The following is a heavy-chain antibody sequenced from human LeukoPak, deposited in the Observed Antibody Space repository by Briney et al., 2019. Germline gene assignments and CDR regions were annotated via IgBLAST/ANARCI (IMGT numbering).Heavy chain of an antibody. CDR2: FDPEDGET. CDR1: GYTLTELS. Sequence: GASVKVSCKVSGYTLTELSMHWVRQAPGKGLEWMGGFDPEDGETIYAQKFQGRVTMTEDTSTDTAYMELSSLRSEDTAVYYCATARRIRRFLEWLSPFDYWGQGTLVTVSS. CDR3: ATARRIRRFLEWLSPFDY. V-gene: IGHV1-24*01. J-gene: IGHJ4*02. D-gene: IGHD3-3*01.